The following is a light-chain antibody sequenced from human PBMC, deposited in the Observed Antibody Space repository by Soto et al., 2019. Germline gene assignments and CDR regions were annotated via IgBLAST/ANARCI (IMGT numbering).Light chain of an antibody. CDR3: TSFAPGRIYV. Sequence: QSALTQPASVSGSPGQPITISCSGTSSDIGAYDYVSWYQQHPGRAPKLIIYEVSHRFSGLSYRFSGSKSGNTASLTISGLHDEDEGDYCCTSFAPGRIYVFGSGTKLTVL. V-gene: IGLV2-14*03. CDR2: EVS. CDR1: SSDIGAYDY. J-gene: IGLJ1*01.